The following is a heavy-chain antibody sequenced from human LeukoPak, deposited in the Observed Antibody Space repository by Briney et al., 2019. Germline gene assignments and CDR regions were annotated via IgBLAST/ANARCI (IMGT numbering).Heavy chain of an antibody. D-gene: IGHD6-13*01. Sequence: GGSLRLSCAASGFTFSSYGMHWVRQAPGKGREWVAVISYDGSNKYYADSVKGRFTISRDNSKNTLYLQMNSLRAEDTAVYYCAKVEQQLDYYYYGMDVWGQGTAVTVSS. CDR2: ISYDGSNK. V-gene: IGHV3-30*18. J-gene: IGHJ6*02. CDR3: AKVEQQLDYYYYGMDV. CDR1: GFTFSSYG.